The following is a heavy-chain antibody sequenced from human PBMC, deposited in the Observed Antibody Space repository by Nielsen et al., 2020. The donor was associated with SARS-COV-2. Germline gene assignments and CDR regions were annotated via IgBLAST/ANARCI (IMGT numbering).Heavy chain of an antibody. Sequence: SETLSLTCTVSGGSINSGDYYWNWFRQPPGKGLEWIGYIYYSGATYYNQSHESRATISVATSKSQFSLKLRSVTAADTAVYYCARATMTDADAFDIWGQGAMVSVSS. D-gene: IGHD4-17*01. J-gene: IGHJ3*02. V-gene: IGHV4-30-4*01. CDR2: IYYSGAT. CDR1: GGSINSGDYY. CDR3: ARATMTDADAFDI.